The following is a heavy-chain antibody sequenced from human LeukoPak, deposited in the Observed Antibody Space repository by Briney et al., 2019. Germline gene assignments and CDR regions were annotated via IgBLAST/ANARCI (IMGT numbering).Heavy chain of an antibody. Sequence: PSETLPLTCTVFGGSISSYYWSWIRQPPGKGLEWIGYIYYSGSTNYNPSLKSRVTISVDTSKNQFSLKLSSVTAADTAVYYCARDEYNWFDPWGQGTQVTVSS. CDR3: ARDEYNWFDP. CDR2: IYYSGST. J-gene: IGHJ5*02. V-gene: IGHV4-59*01. CDR1: GGSISSYY.